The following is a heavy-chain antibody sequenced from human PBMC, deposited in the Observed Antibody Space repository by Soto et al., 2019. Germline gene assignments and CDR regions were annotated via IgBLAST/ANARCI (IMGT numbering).Heavy chain of an antibody. CDR2: ISYDGSNK. Sequence: GGSLRLSCAASGFTFSSYAMHWVRQAPGKGLEWVAVISYDGSNKYYADSVKGRFTISRDNSKNTLYLQMNSLRAEDTAVYYCARDPWQQLNLLAFDYSGQGTLVTVSS. CDR3: ARDPWQQLNLLAFDY. V-gene: IGHV3-30-3*01. J-gene: IGHJ4*02. CDR1: GFTFSSYA. D-gene: IGHD6-13*01.